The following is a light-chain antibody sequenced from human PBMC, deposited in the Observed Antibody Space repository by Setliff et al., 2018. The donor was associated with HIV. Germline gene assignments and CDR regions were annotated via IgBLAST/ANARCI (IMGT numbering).Light chain of an antibody. J-gene: IGLJ1*01. V-gene: IGLV2-14*03. Sequence: QSVLAQPASVSGSPGQSITTSCIGTSSDVGGYNYVSWYQHHPGKAPKLMIYDVSARPSGVSNRFSGSKSGNAASLTISGLQAEDEAVYYCSSYTTSSFLYVFGTGTKVTVL. CDR3: SSYTTSSFLYV. CDR2: DVS. CDR1: SSDVGGYNY.